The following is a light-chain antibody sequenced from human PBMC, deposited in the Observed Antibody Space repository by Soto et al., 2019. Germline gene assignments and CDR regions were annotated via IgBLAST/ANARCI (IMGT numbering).Light chain of an antibody. CDR3: SSHTSGSTRV. J-gene: IGLJ7*01. CDR1: SGDVGGYDY. Sequence: QSALTQPASVSGSPGQSIAISCTGTSGDVGGYDYVSWYQQHPDKAPKLMIYEVTKRPSWVSNRFSGSKSSNTASLTISGLQPEDEADYYCSSHTSGSTRVFGSGTQLTVL. CDR2: EVT. V-gene: IGLV2-14*01.